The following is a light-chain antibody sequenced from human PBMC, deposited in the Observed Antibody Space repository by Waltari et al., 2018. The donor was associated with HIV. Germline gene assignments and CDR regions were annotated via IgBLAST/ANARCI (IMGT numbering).Light chain of an antibody. CDR1: NIGMKS. Sequence: SYVLTQPPSVSVAPGQTARIPCGGANIGMKSAHWYPQKPGQAPVLVVHDDSDRPSGIPERFSGSNSGNTATLTISTVEAGDEADYYCQVWDSTSDHCVFGGGTKLTVL. CDR3: QVWDSTSDHCV. J-gene: IGLJ2*01. V-gene: IGLV3-21*02. CDR2: DDS.